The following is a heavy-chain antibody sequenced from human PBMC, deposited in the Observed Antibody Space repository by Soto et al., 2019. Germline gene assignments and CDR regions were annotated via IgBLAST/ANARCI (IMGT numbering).Heavy chain of an antibody. CDR2: IKPDGSDK. CDR1: GFSFSTYW. V-gene: IGHV3-7*03. CDR3: ASGGWETPI. J-gene: IGHJ4*02. D-gene: IGHD1-26*01. Sequence: EVQLVESGGGLVQPGGSLRLSCAASGFSFSTYWVSWVRQAPGKGLEWVATIKPDGSDKYYVDSVKGRFTISRDNAKKSLLLQMNSLTAEDTAVYYCASGGWETPIWGQGTLVTVSS.